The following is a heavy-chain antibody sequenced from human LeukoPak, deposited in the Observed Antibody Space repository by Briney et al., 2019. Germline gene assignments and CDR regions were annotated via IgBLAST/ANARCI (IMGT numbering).Heavy chain of an antibody. CDR2: INWNGGST. CDR3: ARDLGYVTEGGFDY. Sequence: PGGSLRLSCAASGFTLDDYGMSWVRQAPGKGLEWVSGINWNGGSTGYADSVKGRFTISRDNAKNSLYLQMNSLRAEDTALYYCARDLGYVTEGGFDYWGQGTLVTVSS. CDR1: GFTLDDYG. D-gene: IGHD2-2*01. V-gene: IGHV3-20*04. J-gene: IGHJ4*02.